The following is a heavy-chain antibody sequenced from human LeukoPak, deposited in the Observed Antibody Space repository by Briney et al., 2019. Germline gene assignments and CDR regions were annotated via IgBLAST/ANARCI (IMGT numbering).Heavy chain of an antibody. CDR1: GFTFSSYA. V-gene: IGHV3-23*01. J-gene: IGHJ4*02. D-gene: IGHD3-10*01. Sequence: GGSLRLSCAASGFTFSSYAMSWVRQAPGKGLEWVSAISGSGGSTYYADSVKGRFTISRDNSKNTLYLQMNSLRAEDTAVYYCAKDCPPAYFYYYGSGSLMPLLFDYWGQGTLVTVSS. CDR3: AKDCPPAYFYYYGSGSLMPLLFDY. CDR2: ISGSGGST.